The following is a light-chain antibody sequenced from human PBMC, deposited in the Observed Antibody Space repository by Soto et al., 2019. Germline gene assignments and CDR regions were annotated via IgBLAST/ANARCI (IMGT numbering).Light chain of an antibody. CDR3: QSYDSSLRAAV. CDR1: SSNIGAGYD. Sequence: QSVLTQPPSVSGAPGQRVTIPCPGSSSNIGAGYDVHWYQQVPGTAPKLLIYGNNNRPSGVPDRFSGSKSGTSASLAITGLQAADEADYYCQSYDSSLRAAVFGGGTKLTVL. V-gene: IGLV1-40*01. J-gene: IGLJ2*01. CDR2: GNN.